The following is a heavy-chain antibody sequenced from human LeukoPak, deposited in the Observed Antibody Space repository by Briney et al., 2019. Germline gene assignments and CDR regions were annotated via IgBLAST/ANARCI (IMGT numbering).Heavy chain of an antibody. D-gene: IGHD5-12*01. J-gene: IGHJ4*02. CDR1: GGSISSGSYC. CDR3: ARQPLSGQYYDY. V-gene: IGHV4-61*02. CDR2: IYTSGST. Sequence: SETLSLTCTVSGGSISSGSYCWSWIRQPAGKGLEWIGRIYTSGSTNYNPSLKSRVTMSVDTSKNQFSLKLSSVTAADTAVYYCARQPLSGQYYDYWGQGTLVTVSS.